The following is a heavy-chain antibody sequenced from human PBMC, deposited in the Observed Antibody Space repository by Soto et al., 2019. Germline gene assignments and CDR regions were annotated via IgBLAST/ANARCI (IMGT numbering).Heavy chain of an antibody. CDR1: GGSFSGYY. V-gene: IGHV4-34*01. Sequence: SETLSLTCAVYGGSFSGYYWSCIRQPPGKGLEWIGEINHSGSTNYNPSLKSRVTISVDTSKNQFSLKLSSVTAADTAVYHCARVLFSHGSSTIFGAVAQHYYYMDVWAKGTTVTV. CDR3: ARVLFSHGSSTIFGAVAQHYYYMDV. J-gene: IGHJ6*03. CDR2: INHSGST. D-gene: IGHD3-3*01.